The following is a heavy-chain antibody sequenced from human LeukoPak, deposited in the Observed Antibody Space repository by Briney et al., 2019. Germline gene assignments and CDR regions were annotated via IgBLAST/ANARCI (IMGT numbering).Heavy chain of an antibody. V-gene: IGHV1-18*01. J-gene: IGHJ4*02. D-gene: IGHD6-13*01. CDR2: ISAYNGDT. Sequence: ASVNVSCKASGYTFTSYGISWVRQAPGQGLEWMGWISAYNGDTNYAQKLQGRVTMTTDTSTSTAYMELSSLRSEDTAVYYCARDRRDSSSWYFDYWGQGTLVTVSS. CDR3: ARDRRDSSSWYFDY. CDR1: GYTFTSYG.